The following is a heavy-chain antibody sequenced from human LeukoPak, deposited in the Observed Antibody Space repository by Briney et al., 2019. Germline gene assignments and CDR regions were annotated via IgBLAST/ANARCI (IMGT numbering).Heavy chain of an antibody. CDR1: GYTFTSYG. V-gene: IGHV1-18*01. CDR3: ARGTRTSWGIQLFY. Sequence: ASVKVSCKASGYTFTSYGISWVRQAPGQGLEWMGWISAYNGNTNYAQKFQGRVTMTRDTSISTAYMELSRLRSDDTAVYYCARGTRTSWGIQLFYWGQGTLVTVSS. CDR2: ISAYNGNT. D-gene: IGHD5-18*01. J-gene: IGHJ4*02.